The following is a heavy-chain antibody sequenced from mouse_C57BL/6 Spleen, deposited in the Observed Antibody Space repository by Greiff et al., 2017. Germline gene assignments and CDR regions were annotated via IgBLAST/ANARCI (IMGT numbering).Heavy chain of an antibody. J-gene: IGHJ1*03. CDR2: ISSGSSTI. Sequence: EVKLMESGGGLVKPGGSLKLSCAASGFTFSDYGMHWVRQAPEKGLEWVAYISSGSSTIYYADTVKGRFTISRDNAKNTLFLQMTSLRSEDTAMYYCARGLHFDVWGTGTTVTVSS. CDR3: ARGLHFDV. CDR1: GFTFSDYG. V-gene: IGHV5-17*01.